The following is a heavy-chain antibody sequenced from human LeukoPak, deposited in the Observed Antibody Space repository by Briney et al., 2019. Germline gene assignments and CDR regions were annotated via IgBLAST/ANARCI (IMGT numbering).Heavy chain of an antibody. V-gene: IGHV1-8*03. J-gene: IGHJ4*02. Sequence: GASVKVSCKASGYTFTSYDINWGRQATGQGLEWMGWMNPNSGNTDNAQKFQGRVTITRTTSISTAYMELSSLRSQDTAVYYCSSRRVGTHFDSWGQGTLVTVSS. CDR2: MNPNSGNT. CDR3: SSRRVGTHFDS. CDR1: GYTFTSYD. D-gene: IGHD1-7*01.